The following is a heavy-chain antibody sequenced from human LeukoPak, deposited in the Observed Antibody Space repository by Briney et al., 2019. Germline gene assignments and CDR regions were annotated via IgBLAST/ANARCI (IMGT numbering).Heavy chain of an antibody. V-gene: IGHV3-21*01. CDR3: ARDRAVVIGAFDI. J-gene: IGHJ3*02. CDR1: GFTFSSYS. Sequence: GGSLRLSCAASGFTFSSYSMNWVRQAPGKGLEWVSSISSSSSYIYYADSVKGRFTISRGNAKNSLYLQMNSLRAEDTAVYYCARDRAVVIGAFDIWGQGTMVTVSS. D-gene: IGHD3-22*01. CDR2: ISSSSSYI.